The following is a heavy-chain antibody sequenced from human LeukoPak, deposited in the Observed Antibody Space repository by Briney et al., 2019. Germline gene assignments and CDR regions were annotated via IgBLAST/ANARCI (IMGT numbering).Heavy chain of an antibody. Sequence: SETLSLTCTVSGGSISSSSYYWGWIRQPPGKGLEWIGSIYYSGSTYYNPSLKSRVTISVDTSKNQFSLKLSSVTAADTAVYYCARAFWGGDGWFDPWGQGTLVTVSS. D-gene: IGHD3-3*01. CDR3: ARAFWGGDGWFDP. V-gene: IGHV4-39*01. J-gene: IGHJ5*02. CDR1: GGSISSSSYY. CDR2: IYYSGST.